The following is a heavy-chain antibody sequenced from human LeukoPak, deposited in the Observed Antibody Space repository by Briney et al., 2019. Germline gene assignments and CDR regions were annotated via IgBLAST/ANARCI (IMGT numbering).Heavy chain of an antibody. Sequence: PGGSLRLSCAASGFTFSSCAMHWVRQAPGKGLEWMAVISNDGGNKYYADSVKGRFTISRDNSKNTLYLQMNSLRAEDTAVYYCAKDGAGIAAAEDNFDYWGQGTLVTVSS. D-gene: IGHD6-13*01. J-gene: IGHJ4*02. V-gene: IGHV3-30-3*01. CDR3: AKDGAGIAAAEDNFDY. CDR2: ISNDGGNK. CDR1: GFTFSSCA.